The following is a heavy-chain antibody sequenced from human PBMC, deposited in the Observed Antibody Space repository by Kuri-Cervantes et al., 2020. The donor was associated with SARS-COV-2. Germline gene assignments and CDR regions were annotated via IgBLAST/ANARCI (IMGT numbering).Heavy chain of an antibody. CDR3: AREGHEIVVVPAATSYYYYGMDV. V-gene: IGHV3-21*01. J-gene: IGHJ6*02. CDR2: ISSSSYI. D-gene: IGHD2-2*01. Sequence: GESLKISCAASGFTFSSYSMNWVRQAPGKGLEWVSSISSSSYIYYADSVKGRFTISRDNAKNSLYLQMNSLRAEDTAVYYCAREGHEIVVVPAATSYYYYGMDVWGQGTTVTVSS. CDR1: GFTFSSYS.